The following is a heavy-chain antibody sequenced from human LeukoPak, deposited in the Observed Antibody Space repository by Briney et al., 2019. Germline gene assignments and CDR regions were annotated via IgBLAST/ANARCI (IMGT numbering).Heavy chain of an antibody. D-gene: IGHD3-10*01. CDR2: ISSSGSTI. V-gene: IGHV3-11*01. Sequence: SWIRQAPXKGLEWVSYISSSGSTIYYADSVKGRFTISRDNAKNSLYLQMNSLRAEDTAVYYCARDPPYGSGTHWGQGTLVTVSS. J-gene: IGHJ4*02. CDR3: ARDPPYGSGTH.